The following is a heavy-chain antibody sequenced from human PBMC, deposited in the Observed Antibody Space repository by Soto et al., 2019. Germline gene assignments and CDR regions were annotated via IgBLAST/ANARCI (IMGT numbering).Heavy chain of an antibody. CDR1: GGSISSYY. Sequence: QVQLQESGPGLVKPSETLSLTCTVSGGSISSYYWSWIRQPAGKGLEWIGRIYTSGSTNYNPSLTSRVTMSVDTSKNQFSLKLSSVTAADTAVYYCARVSCSSTSCYGYYYYGMDVWGQGTTVTVSS. CDR3: ARVSCSSTSCYGYYYYGMDV. V-gene: IGHV4-4*07. J-gene: IGHJ6*02. D-gene: IGHD2-2*01. CDR2: IYTSGST.